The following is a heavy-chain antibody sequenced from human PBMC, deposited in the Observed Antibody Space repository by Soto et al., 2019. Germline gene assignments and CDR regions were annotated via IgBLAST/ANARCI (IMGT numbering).Heavy chain of an antibody. CDR3: ARREIQGPIDY. J-gene: IGHJ4*02. V-gene: IGHV4-28*01. Sequence: SETLSRTCAVSGYSISSSNWWGWIRQPPGKGLEWIGYMYYSGTTYYNPSLKSRVTMSVDTSKNQFSLKLTSVTAVDTAVYYCARREIQGPIDYWGQGTLVTVSS. CDR1: GYSISSSNW. CDR2: MYYSGTT. D-gene: IGHD1-26*01.